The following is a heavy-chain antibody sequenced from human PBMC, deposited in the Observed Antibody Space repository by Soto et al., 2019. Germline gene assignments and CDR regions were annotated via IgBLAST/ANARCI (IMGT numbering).Heavy chain of an antibody. Sequence: GGSLRLSCAASGLTFSGSALSWVRQAPGKGLEWVSSITASGAATFYADSVKGRFTISRDNSKNTLFLQMNSLRVDDTGVYFCAGRIEAAGTLAYWGQGTLVTVSS. CDR1: GLTFSGSA. CDR3: AGRIEAAGTLAY. CDR2: ITASGAAT. D-gene: IGHD6-25*01. V-gene: IGHV3-23*01. J-gene: IGHJ4*02.